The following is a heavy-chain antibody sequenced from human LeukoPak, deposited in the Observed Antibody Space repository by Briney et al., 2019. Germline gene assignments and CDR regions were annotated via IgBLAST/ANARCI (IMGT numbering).Heavy chain of an antibody. J-gene: IGHJ4*02. V-gene: IGHV1-18*01. D-gene: IGHD3-22*01. CDR1: GYTFTSYG. Sequence: ASVKVSCKASGYTFTSYGISWVRQAPGQGLEWMGWISAYSGNTNYAQKLQGRVTMTTDTSTSTAYMELRSLRSDDTAVYYCARDRIYDSSGYYYGYWGQGTLVTVSS. CDR2: ISAYSGNT. CDR3: ARDRIYDSSGYYYGY.